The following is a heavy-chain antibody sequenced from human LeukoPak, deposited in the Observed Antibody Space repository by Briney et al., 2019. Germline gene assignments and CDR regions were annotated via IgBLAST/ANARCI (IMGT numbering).Heavy chain of an antibody. J-gene: IGHJ4*02. CDR1: GFTFSSYS. CDR2: ISSSSSDI. Sequence: GGSLRLSCADSGFTFSSYSMNWVRQAPGKGLEWVSSISSSSSDIYYADSVKGRFTISRDNAKNSLFLQMNNLRAEDTAVYYCARAAAGNRGWDWYYFDYWGQGTLVSVSS. V-gene: IGHV3-21*01. CDR3: ARAAAGNRGWDWYYFDY. D-gene: IGHD6-13*01.